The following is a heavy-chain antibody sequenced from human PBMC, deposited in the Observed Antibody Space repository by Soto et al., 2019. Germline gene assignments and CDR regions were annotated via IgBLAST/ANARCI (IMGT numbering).Heavy chain of an antibody. J-gene: IGHJ6*02. CDR2: ISAYNGNT. D-gene: IGHD2-15*01. CDR1: GYTFTSYG. CDR3: ARDPRFVVVVVAASYGMDV. V-gene: IGHV1-18*01. Sequence: EASVKVSCKAAGYTFTSYGISWVRQAPGQGLEWMGWISAYNGNTNYAQKLQGRVTMTTDTSTSTAYMELRSLRSDDTAVYYCARDPRFVVVVVAASYGMDVWGQGTTVTVSS.